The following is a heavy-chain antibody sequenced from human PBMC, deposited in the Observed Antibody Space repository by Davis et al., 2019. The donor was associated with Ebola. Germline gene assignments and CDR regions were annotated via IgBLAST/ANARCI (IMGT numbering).Heavy chain of an antibody. CDR2: INHSGST. V-gene: IGHV4-34*01. Sequence: SETLSLTCAVYGGSFSGYYWSCIRQPPGKGLEWLGEINHSGSTNYNPSLKSRVTISVDTSKNQFSLKLSSVTAADTAVYYCARGPGYSGIDPWGQGTLVTVSS. CDR1: GGSFSGYY. CDR3: ARGPGYSGIDP. J-gene: IGHJ5*02. D-gene: IGHD1-14*01.